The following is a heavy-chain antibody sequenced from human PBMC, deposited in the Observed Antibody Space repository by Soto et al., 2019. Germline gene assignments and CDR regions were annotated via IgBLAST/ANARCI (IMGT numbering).Heavy chain of an antibody. V-gene: IGHV5-51*01. J-gene: IGHJ5*02. CDR2: IYPRDSDT. D-gene: IGHD1-1*01. CDR3: ARQGGGVPTTKLIWFDP. CDR1: GHSFTSYW. Sequence: GESLKISCKGSGHSFTSYWIGWVRQMPGKGLEWVGIIYPRDSDTRYSPSFQGQATISADKSTSTVYLQWSSLKASDTAIYYCARQGGGVPTTKLIWFDPWGQGTLVTVSS.